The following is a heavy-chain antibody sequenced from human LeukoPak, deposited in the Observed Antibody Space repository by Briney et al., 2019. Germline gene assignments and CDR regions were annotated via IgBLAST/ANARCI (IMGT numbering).Heavy chain of an antibody. CDR1: GFTFTSYV. CDR2: IVGTGVNT. J-gene: IGHJ4*02. CDR3: TRAPQQPRSYNDY. V-gene: IGHV3-23*01. Sequence: GGSLRLSCAASGFTFTSYVMAWVRHAPGKGLEWVSSIVGTGVNTYYADSVKDRFTVSRDNSKNTMFLQMNNLRAEDTAVYFCTRAPQQPRSYNDYWGQGTLVTVSS. D-gene: IGHD3-10*01.